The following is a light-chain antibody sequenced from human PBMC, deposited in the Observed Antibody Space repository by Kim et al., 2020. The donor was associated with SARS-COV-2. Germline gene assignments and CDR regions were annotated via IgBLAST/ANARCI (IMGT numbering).Light chain of an antibody. CDR2: GAS. Sequence: EIVLTQSPGTLSLSPGERATLSCRASQSVTSGYLAWYQQKPGQAPRLLIYGASSRATGVPDRFSGSGSGTDFILTISRLEPEDLAVYYCQQCNVSPWTFGQGTKVEIK. J-gene: IGKJ1*01. CDR1: QSVTSGY. CDR3: QQCNVSPWT. V-gene: IGKV3-20*01.